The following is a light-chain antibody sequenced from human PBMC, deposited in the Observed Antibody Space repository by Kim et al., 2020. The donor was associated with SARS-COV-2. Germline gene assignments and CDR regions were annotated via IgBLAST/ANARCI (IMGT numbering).Light chain of an antibody. CDR2: KNH. CDR1: SSNIGNNF. Sequence: RFTISCSGSSSNIGNNFVYWYQQIPGTAPKVLIYKNHRRPSGVPDRFSGSKSGTSASLAISGLRSEDEGDYYCASWDDSLNGFVVFGGGTQLTVL. CDR3: ASWDDSLNGFVV. V-gene: IGLV1-47*01. J-gene: IGLJ2*01.